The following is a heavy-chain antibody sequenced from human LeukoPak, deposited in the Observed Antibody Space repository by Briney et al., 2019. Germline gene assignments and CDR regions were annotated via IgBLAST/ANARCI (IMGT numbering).Heavy chain of an antibody. V-gene: IGHV3-30*02. Sequence: GGSPRLSCAASGFTFSSYGMHWVRQAPGKGLEWVAFIRYDGSNKYYADSVKGRFTISRDNSKNTLYLQMNSLRAEDTAVYYCAKERDTAMVTIDYWGQGTLVTVSS. D-gene: IGHD5-18*01. CDR3: AKERDTAMVTIDY. CDR1: GFTFSSYG. J-gene: IGHJ4*02. CDR2: IRYDGSNK.